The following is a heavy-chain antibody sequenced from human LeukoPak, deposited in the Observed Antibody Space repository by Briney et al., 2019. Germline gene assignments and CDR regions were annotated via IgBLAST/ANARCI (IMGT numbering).Heavy chain of an antibody. CDR2: ISYDGSNK. Sequence: PGGSLRLSCAASGFTFSSYAMHWVRQAPGRGLEWVAVISYDGSNKYYADSVKGRFTISRDNSKNTLYLQMNSLRAEDTAVYYCARARDCSSTSCYSLNWFDPWGQGTLVTVSS. CDR1: GFTFSSYA. V-gene: IGHV3-30-3*01. J-gene: IGHJ5*02. CDR3: ARARDCSSTSCYSLNWFDP. D-gene: IGHD2-2*01.